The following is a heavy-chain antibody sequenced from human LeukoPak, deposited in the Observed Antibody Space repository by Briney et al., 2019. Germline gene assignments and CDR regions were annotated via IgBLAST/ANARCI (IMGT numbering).Heavy chain of an antibody. Sequence: SQTLSLTCAISGDSVSSNSVAWIWIRQSPSRGLELLGRTFYRSKWYNDYAVSVKSRINISPDTSSNQFSLQLSSVTPEDTAVYFYARGWYFFDFWGQGTLVTVSS. J-gene: IGHJ4*02. D-gene: IGHD6-19*01. CDR1: GDSVSSNSVA. V-gene: IGHV6-1*01. CDR2: TFYRSKWYN. CDR3: ARGWYFFDF.